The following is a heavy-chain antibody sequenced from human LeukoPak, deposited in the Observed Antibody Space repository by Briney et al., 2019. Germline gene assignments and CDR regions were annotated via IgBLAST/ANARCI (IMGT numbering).Heavy chain of an antibody. CDR3: ARVSLGEARSRGHYFDY. CDR2: IYHSGST. J-gene: IGHJ4*02. Sequence: PSETLSLTCTVSGYSISSGYYWGWIRQPPGKGLEWIGSIYHSGSTYYNPSLKSRVTISVDTSKNQFSLKLSSVTAADTAVYYCARVSLGEARSRGHYFDYWGQGTLVTVSS. V-gene: IGHV4-38-2*02. CDR1: GYSISSGYY. D-gene: IGHD1-26*01.